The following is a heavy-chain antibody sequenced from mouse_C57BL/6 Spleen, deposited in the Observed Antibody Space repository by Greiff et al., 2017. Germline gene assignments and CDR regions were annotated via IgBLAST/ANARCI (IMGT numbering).Heavy chain of an antibody. CDR3: TTNYGSSYVYYFDY. CDR1: GFNIKDYY. V-gene: IGHV14-1*01. Sequence: EVQLQQSGAELVRPGASVKLSCTASGFNIKDYYMHWVKQRPEQGLEWIGRIDPEDGDTEYAPKFQGKATMTADTSSNTAYLQLSSLTSEDTAVYYCTTNYGSSYVYYFDYWGQGTTLTVSS. D-gene: IGHD1-1*01. CDR2: IDPEDGDT. J-gene: IGHJ2*01.